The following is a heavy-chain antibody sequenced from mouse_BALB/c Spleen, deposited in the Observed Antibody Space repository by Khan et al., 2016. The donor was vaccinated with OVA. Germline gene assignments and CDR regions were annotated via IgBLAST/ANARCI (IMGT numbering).Heavy chain of an antibody. V-gene: IGHV2-6*02. CDR3: ARWFGGYSYLYAMEY. CDR2: IWSDGST. CDR1: GFSLTNYG. Sequence: QVQLQQSGPGLVAPSQSLSITCTVSGFSLTNYGVHWVRQPPGKGLEWLVVIWSDGSTNYNAALKSRLSISKDNSKSQAFLKMNSLQTDDTAMYYCARWFGGYSYLYAMEYWGQGTSVTVSS. J-gene: IGHJ4*01. D-gene: IGHD1-1*01.